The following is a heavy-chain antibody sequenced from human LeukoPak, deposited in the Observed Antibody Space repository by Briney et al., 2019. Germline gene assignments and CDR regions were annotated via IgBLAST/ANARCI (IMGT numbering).Heavy chain of an antibody. J-gene: IGHJ4*02. CDR1: GYTFTSYA. CDR3: ARGLDGWPADY. CDR2: INTNTGNP. V-gene: IGHV7-4-1*02. Sequence: ASVKVSCKASGYTFTSYAMNWVRQAPGQGLEWMGWINTNTGNPTYAQGFTGRFVFSLDTSVRAAYLQVSSLKPGDTAVYYCARGLDGWPADYWGQGTLVIVSS. D-gene: IGHD5-24*01.